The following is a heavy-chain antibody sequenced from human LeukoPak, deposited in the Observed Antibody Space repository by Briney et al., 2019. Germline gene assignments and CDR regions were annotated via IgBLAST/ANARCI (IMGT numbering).Heavy chain of an antibody. Sequence: SETLSLTCTVSGGSISSGGYYWSWIRQHPGKGLEWIGYIYYSGCTYYNPSLKSRVTISVDTSKNQFSLKLSSVTAADTAVYYCASGNYYDSSGYYPWGQGTLVTVSS. CDR3: ASGNYYDSSGYYP. J-gene: IGHJ5*02. CDR1: GGSISSGGYY. V-gene: IGHV4-31*03. D-gene: IGHD3-22*01. CDR2: IYYSGCT.